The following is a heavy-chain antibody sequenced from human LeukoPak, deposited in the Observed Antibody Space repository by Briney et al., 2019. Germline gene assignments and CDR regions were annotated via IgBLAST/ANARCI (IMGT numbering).Heavy chain of an antibody. Sequence: SETLSLTCTVSGDSISSSSYYWGWIRQPPGKGLEWIGSIYYSGSTYYNPSLKSRVTISVDTSKNQFSLKLSSVTAADTAVYYCARDLRGSYNIDYWGQGTLVTVSS. V-gene: IGHV4-39*07. CDR3: ARDLRGSYNIDY. D-gene: IGHD1-26*01. CDR2: IYYSGST. CDR1: GDSISSSSYY. J-gene: IGHJ4*02.